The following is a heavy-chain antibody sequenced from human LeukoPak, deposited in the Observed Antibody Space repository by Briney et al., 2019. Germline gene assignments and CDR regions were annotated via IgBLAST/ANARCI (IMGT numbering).Heavy chain of an antibody. CDR2: INHSGST. CDR3: ARSKPRYYYYYGMDV. CDR1: GGSFSGYY. J-gene: IGHJ6*02. V-gene: IGHV4-34*01. Sequence: PSETLSLTCAVYGGSFSGYYWSWIRQPPGKRLEWIGEINHSGSTNYNPSLKSRVTISVDTSKNQFSLKLSSVTAADTAVYYCARSKPRYYYYYGMDVWGQGTTVTVSS.